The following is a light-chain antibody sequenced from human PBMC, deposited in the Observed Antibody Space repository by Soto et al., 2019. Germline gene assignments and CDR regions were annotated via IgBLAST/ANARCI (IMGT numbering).Light chain of an antibody. CDR2: AAS. Sequence: DIQMTQSPSSLSASVGDTVTITCRASQSISVHLNWYQQKPGKVPKLLIYAASNLQSGVPSRFSGSGSETDVALTISSLQPEDFATYSCQQSYITPYTFGQGTKLEIK. V-gene: IGKV1-39*01. J-gene: IGKJ2*01. CDR3: QQSYITPYT. CDR1: QSISVH.